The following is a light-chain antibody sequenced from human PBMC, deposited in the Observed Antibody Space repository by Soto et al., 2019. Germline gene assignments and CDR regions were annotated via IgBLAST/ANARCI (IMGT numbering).Light chain of an antibody. V-gene: IGLV2-14*03. J-gene: IGLJ1*01. CDR3: NSHTSSSTYV. CDR2: DVS. CDR1: SSDVGNYNY. Sequence: QSALTQPASVSGSPGQSIAISCTGTSSDVGNYNYVSWYQQHPGKAPKLMIYDVSNRPSGVSNRFSGSKSGNTASLTISALQAEDEADYYCNSHTSSSTYVFGTGTKLTVL.